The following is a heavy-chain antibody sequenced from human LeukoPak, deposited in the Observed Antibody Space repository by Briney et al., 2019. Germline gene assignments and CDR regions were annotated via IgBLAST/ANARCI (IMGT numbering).Heavy chain of an antibody. D-gene: IGHD3-10*01. V-gene: IGHV1-2*02. J-gene: IGHJ3*02. Sequence: GASVKVSCKASGYTFTAYYMHWVRQAPGQGPEWMGWINPNSGGTNYAQKFQGRVTMTRDTSISTAYMELSRLRPDDTAVYYCARARGGPDAFDIWGQGTMVTVSS. CDR3: ARARGGPDAFDI. CDR2: INPNSGGT. CDR1: GYTFTAYY.